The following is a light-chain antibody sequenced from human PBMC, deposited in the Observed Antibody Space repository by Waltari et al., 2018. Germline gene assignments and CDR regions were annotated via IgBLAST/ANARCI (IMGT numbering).Light chain of an antibody. CDR1: SSDVGRFNY. CDR3: SSYGGSNNLL. CDR2: EVT. V-gene: IGLV2-8*01. J-gene: IGLJ2*01. Sequence: QSALTQPPSASGSPGQSVTISCTGTSSDVGRFNYVSWYQQHPGKAPKLMIYEVTKRPSGDPDRFSGSKSGNTASLTVSGLQAEDEADYYCSSYGGSNNLLFGGGTKLTVL.